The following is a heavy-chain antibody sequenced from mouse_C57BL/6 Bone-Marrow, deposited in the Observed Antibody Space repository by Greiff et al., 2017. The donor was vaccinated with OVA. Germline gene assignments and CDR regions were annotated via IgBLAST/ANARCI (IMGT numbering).Heavy chain of an antibody. V-gene: IGHV1-19*01. Sequence: EVQLQQSGPVLVKPGASVKMSCKASGYTFTDYYMNWVKRSHGKSLEWIGVINPYNGGTSYNQKFKGKATLTVDKSSSTAYMELNSLTSEDSAVYYCARSGYSKGGFAYWGQGTLVTVSA. CDR3: ARSGYSKGGFAY. D-gene: IGHD2-5*01. J-gene: IGHJ3*01. CDR2: INPYNGGT. CDR1: GYTFTDYY.